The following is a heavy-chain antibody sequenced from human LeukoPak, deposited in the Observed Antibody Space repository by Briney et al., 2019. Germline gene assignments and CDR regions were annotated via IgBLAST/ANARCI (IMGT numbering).Heavy chain of an antibody. J-gene: IGHJ4*02. CDR1: GFTFSSYS. Sequence: GGSLRLSCAASGFTFSSYSMNWVRQAPGKGLEWASSISSSSSYIYYADSVKGRFTISRDNAKNSLYLQMNSLRAEDTAVYYCARDQGYYGSGSYFDYWGQGTLVTVSS. CDR2: ISSSSSYI. V-gene: IGHV3-21*01. D-gene: IGHD3-10*01. CDR3: ARDQGYYGSGSYFDY.